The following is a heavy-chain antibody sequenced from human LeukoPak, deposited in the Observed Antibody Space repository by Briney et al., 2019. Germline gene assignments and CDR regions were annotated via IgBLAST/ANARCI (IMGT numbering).Heavy chain of an antibody. CDR3: ARHVWFGEMAKNWFDP. D-gene: IGHD3-10*01. V-gene: IGHV4-4*07. CDR2: IHTNGNT. Sequence: SETLSLTCTVSGGAISNYYWNWIRQPAGKGLEWIGRIHTNGNTNYNPSLKSRVTMSIDTSKNQFSLKLSSVTAADTAVYYCARHVWFGEMAKNWFDPWGQGTLVTVSS. J-gene: IGHJ5*02. CDR1: GGAISNYY.